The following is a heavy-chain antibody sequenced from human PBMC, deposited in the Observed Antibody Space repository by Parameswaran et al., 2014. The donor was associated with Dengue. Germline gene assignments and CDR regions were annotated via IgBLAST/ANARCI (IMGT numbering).Heavy chain of an antibody. J-gene: IGHJ4*02. CDR2: ISWNSGSI. Sequence: SLKISCAASGFTFDDYAMHWVRQAPGKGLEWVSGISWNSGSIGYADSVKGRFTISRDNAKNSLYLQMNSLRAEDTALYYCAKDIDIVATKYYFDYWGQGTLVTVSS. V-gene: IGHV3-9*01. D-gene: IGHD5-12*01. CDR1: GFTFDDYA. CDR3: AKDIDIVATKYYFDY.